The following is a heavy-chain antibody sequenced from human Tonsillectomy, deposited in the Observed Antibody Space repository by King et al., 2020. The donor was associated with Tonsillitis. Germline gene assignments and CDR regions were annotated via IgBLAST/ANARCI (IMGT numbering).Heavy chain of an antibody. CDR2: TSWNSGSI. CDR3: AKDRDDSSGYVDY. V-gene: IGHV3-9*01. D-gene: IGHD3-22*01. J-gene: IGHJ4*02. Sequence: VQLVESGGGLVQPGRSLRLSCAASGFTFDDYAMHWVRQAPGKGLEWVSGTSWNSGSIGYADSVKGRFTISRDNAKNSLYLQMNSLRAEDTALYYCAKDRDDSSGYVDYWGQGTLVTVSS. CDR1: GFTFDDYA.